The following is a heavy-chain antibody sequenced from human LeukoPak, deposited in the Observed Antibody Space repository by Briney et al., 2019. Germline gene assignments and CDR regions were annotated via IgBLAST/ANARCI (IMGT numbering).Heavy chain of an antibody. Sequence: GGSLRLSCSASGFTFTSYGMHWVRQAPGKGLEWVAVISYDGITNYYADSVKGRFTVSRDNSENTVYLQMNTLRADDTAVYYCAKKAAPVSAIRAGFDYWGQGTLVTVSS. CDR1: GFTFTSYG. V-gene: IGHV3-30*18. D-gene: IGHD2-21*01. J-gene: IGHJ4*02. CDR2: ISYDGITN. CDR3: AKKAAPVSAIRAGFDY.